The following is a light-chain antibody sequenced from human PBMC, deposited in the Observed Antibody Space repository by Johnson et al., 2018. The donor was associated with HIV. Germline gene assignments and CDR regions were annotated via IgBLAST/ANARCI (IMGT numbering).Light chain of an antibody. CDR3: ETWDSSRSSV. CDR2: GDN. CDR1: ISNIGSNT. J-gene: IGLJ1*01. Sequence: QSVLTQSPSASGTPGQRVTISCSGSISNIGSNTVNWYQHLPGTAPKLLMYGDNQRPSGVPDRFSGSKSGTSATLDITGLHTGDEAGYYCETWDSSRSSVFGTGTKVTVL. V-gene: IGLV1-44*01.